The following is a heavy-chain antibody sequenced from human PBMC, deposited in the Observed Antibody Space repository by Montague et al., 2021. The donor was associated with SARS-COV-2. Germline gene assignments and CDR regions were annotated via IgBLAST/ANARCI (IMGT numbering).Heavy chain of an antibody. J-gene: IGHJ4*02. CDR2: ICHGWSTNT. CDR3: ARGGGDSSSRFDF. Sequence: SETLSLTCTVSAGSISSNCFNWICLPPGQGQEWVGFICHGWSTNTNYNPSLKSRVTISVDTSKNQFTLSLISVTAADTAVYYCARGGGDSSSRFDFWGQGSLVSVSS. D-gene: IGHD5-18*01. CDR1: AGSISSNC. V-gene: IGHV4-59*01.